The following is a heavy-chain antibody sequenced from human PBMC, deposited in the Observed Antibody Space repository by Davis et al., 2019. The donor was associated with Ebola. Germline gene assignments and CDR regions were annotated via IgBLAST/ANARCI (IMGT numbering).Heavy chain of an antibody. CDR1: GGSISSHY. D-gene: IGHD1-1*01. CDR2: TYYSGST. V-gene: IGHV4-59*08. Sequence: PSETLSLTCSVSGGSISSHYWSWIRQPPGKGLEWIGYTYYSGSTNSNPSLKSRVTKSVDTSKNQFSLTLTSVTAADTAVYYCARHRKLERGADAFDIWGPGTMVTVSS. CDR3: ARHRKLERGADAFDI. J-gene: IGHJ3*02.